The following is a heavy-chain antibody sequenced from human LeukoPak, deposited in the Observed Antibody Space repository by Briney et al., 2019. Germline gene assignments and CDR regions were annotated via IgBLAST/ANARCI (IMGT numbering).Heavy chain of an antibody. CDR2: FSGNGGGT. CDR3: AKGGGSIGRSYYFDY. Sequence: GGSLRLSCAASGFTFSSSAMSWVRQAPGKGLEWVSAFSGNGGGTYYADSVKSRFTISRDNSKNTLYLQMNSLRAEDTAVYYCAKGGGSIGRSYYFDYWGQGTLVTVSS. V-gene: IGHV3-23*01. CDR1: GFTFSSSA. J-gene: IGHJ4*02. D-gene: IGHD2-15*01.